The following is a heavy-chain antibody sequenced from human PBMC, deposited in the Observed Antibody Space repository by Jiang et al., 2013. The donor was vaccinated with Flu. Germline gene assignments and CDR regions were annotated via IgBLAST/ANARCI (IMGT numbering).Heavy chain of an antibody. J-gene: IGHJ6*02. V-gene: IGHV1-2*04. CDR3: ARAAAGSYYYYYGMDV. D-gene: IGHD6-13*01. CDR1: GYTFTGSY. CDR2: INPNSGGT. Sequence: SGAEVKKPGASVKVSCKASGYTFTGSYMHWVRQAPGQGLEWMGWINPNSGGTNYAQKFQGWVTMTRDTSISTAYMELSRLRSDDTAVYYCARAAAGSYYYYYGMDVWGQGTTV.